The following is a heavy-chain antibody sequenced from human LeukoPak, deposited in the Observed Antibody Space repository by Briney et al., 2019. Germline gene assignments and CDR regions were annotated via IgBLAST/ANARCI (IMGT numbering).Heavy chain of an antibody. CDR3: ARAYDTSGYSDLGY. V-gene: IGHV3-48*03. J-gene: IGHJ4*02. D-gene: IGHD3-22*01. CDR1: GFTFSSYE. Sequence: GGSLRLSCAASGFTFSSYEMNWVRQAPGKGLEWVSYISSSGSTIYYADSVKGRFTISRDNAKNSLYLEMNSLRGEDTAVYYCARAYDTSGYSDLGYWAQGTLVTVSS. CDR2: ISSSGSTI.